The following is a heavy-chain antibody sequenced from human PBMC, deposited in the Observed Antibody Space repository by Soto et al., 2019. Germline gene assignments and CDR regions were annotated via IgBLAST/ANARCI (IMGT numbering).Heavy chain of an antibody. Sequence: QVQLVQSGAEVKKPGSSVKVSCKASGGTFSSYAISWVRQAPGQGLEWMGRIIPIFGTANYAQKFQGRVTITADESTSTAYMELSSLRSEDTAVYYCASHLERPADLPYYFDYWGQGTLVTVSS. D-gene: IGHD1-1*01. CDR1: GGTFSSYA. CDR2: IIPIFGTA. J-gene: IGHJ4*02. CDR3: ASHLERPADLPYYFDY. V-gene: IGHV1-69*18.